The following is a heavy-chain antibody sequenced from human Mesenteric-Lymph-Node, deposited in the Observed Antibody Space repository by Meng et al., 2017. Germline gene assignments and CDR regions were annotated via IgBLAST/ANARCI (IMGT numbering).Heavy chain of an antibody. D-gene: IGHD3-10*01. Sequence: QGQLQQWGAGLLNPSETLSLTCAVYGGSFSGYYWSWIRQPPGKGLEWIGEINHSGSTNYNPSLKSRVTISVDTSKNQFSLKLSSVTAADTAVYYCARVYYYGSGDWYFDLWGRGTLVTVSS. J-gene: IGHJ2*01. V-gene: IGHV4-34*01. CDR2: INHSGST. CDR3: ARVYYYGSGDWYFDL. CDR1: GGSFSGYY.